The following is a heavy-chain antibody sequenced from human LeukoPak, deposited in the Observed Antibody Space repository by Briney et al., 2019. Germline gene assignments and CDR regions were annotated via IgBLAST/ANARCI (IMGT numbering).Heavy chain of an antibody. V-gene: IGHV4-59*12. CDR2: IHYSGST. CDR3: ARDQGHYYGSGSYYPPSYYYYGMDV. Sequence: PSETLSLTCTVSGSSISTYYWSWIRQPPGKGLEWIGSIHYSGSTYYNPSLKSRVTISVDTSKNQFSLKLSSVTAADTAVYYCARDQGHYYGSGSYYPPSYYYYGMDVWGQGTTVTVSS. CDR1: GSSISTYY. J-gene: IGHJ6*02. D-gene: IGHD3-10*01.